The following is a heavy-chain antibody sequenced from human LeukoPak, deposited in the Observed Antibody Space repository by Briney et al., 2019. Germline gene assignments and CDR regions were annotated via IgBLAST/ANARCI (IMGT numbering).Heavy chain of an antibody. Sequence: GGSLRLSCAASGFTFSSYGMHWVRQAPGKGLEWVAVISYDGSNKYYADSVKGRFTISRDNSKNTLYLQMNSLRAEDTAVYYCAKDQGFWFGCSGGSCLFDYWGQGTLVTVSS. CDR2: ISYDGSNK. J-gene: IGHJ4*02. CDR1: GFTFSSYG. V-gene: IGHV3-30*18. D-gene: IGHD2-15*01. CDR3: AKDQGFWFGCSGGSCLFDY.